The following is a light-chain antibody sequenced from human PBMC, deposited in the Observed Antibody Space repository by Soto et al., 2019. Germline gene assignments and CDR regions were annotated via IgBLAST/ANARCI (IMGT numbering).Light chain of an antibody. CDR3: QQSYRAPLT. J-gene: IGKJ4*01. Sequence: DLQMTQSPSSLSASVGDRVTITCRASQSITTYLNWYRQKPGKAPKLLIDAASSLQSGVPSRFSGSGSETEFTLSISSLQPEDFSTYFCQQSYRAPLTFGGGTKVEIK. CDR2: AAS. CDR1: QSITTY. V-gene: IGKV1-39*01.